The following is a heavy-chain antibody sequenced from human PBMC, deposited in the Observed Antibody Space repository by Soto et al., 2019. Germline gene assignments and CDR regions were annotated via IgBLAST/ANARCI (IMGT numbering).Heavy chain of an antibody. J-gene: IGHJ6*02. V-gene: IGHV5-51*01. D-gene: IGHD6-6*01. Sequence: GESLKISCQGSGYSFTSYWIGWVRQMPGKGLEWMGIIYPGDSDTRYSPSFQGQVTISADKSISTAYLQWSSLKASDTAMYYCARHLYSSSAFDYYYYGMDVWGQGTTVTVSS. CDR3: ARHLYSSSAFDYYYYGMDV. CDR1: GYSFTSYW. CDR2: IYPGDSDT.